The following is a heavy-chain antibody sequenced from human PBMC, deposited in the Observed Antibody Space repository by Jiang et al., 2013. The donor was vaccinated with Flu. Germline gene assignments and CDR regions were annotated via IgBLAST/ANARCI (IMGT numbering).Heavy chain of an antibody. CDR1: GYSFTSYW. D-gene: IGHD2-2*01. V-gene: IGHV5-10-1*01. J-gene: IGHJ4*02. CDR2: IDPSDSYT. CDR3: ARSQYCSSTSCYAWVY. Sequence: SLRISCKGSGYSFTSYWISWVRQMPGKGLEWMGRIDPSDSYTNYSPSFQGHVTISADKSISTAYLQWSSLKASDTAMYYCARSQYCSSTSCYAWVYWGQGTLVTVSS.